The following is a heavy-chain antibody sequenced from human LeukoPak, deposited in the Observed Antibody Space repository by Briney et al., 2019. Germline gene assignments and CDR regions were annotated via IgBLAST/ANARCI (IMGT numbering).Heavy chain of an antibody. V-gene: IGHV4-30-4*08. J-gene: IGHJ4*02. CDR2: IYYSGST. Sequence: SETLSLTCTVSGGSISSSSYYWGWIRQPPGKGLEWIGYIYYSGSTYYNPSLKSRVTISVDTSKNQFSLKLSSVTAADTGVYYCAREGAYYSDYWGQGTLVTVSS. CDR3: AREGAYYSDY. CDR1: GGSISSSSYY.